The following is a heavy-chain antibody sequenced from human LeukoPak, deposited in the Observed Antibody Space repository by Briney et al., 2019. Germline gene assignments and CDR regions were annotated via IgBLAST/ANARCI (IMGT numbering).Heavy chain of an antibody. J-gene: IGHJ6*03. V-gene: IGHV4-34*01. D-gene: IGHD2-2*01. CDR3: ARGIVVVPKNYYYYMDV. CDR2: INHSGST. Sequence: SETLSLTCAVYGGSFSGYYWSWIRQPPGKGLEWVGEINHSGSTNYNPSLKSRVTLSVDTSKNQFSLKLSSVTAADTAVYYCARGIVVVPKNYYYYMDVWGKGTTVTVS. CDR1: GGSFSGYY.